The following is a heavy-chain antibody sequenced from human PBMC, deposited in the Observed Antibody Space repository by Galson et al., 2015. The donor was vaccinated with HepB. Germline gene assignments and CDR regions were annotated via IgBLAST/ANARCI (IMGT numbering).Heavy chain of an antibody. J-gene: IGHJ6*02. CDR1: GFIFSDHV. V-gene: IGHV3-30-3*01. D-gene: IGHD5-24*01. Sequence: SLRLSCASSGFIFSDHVLHWVRQAPGKGLEWVASLSYDGGFKYYADSVKGRFTITGDNSDDTLFLEMNSLRAEDTAVYYCARGGRWLQLMDYYYYYGMDVWGQGTSVIVSS. CDR2: LSYDGGFK. CDR3: ARGGRWLQLMDYYYYYGMDV.